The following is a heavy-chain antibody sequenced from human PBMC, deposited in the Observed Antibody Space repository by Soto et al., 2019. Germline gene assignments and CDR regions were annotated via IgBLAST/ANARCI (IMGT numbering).Heavy chain of an antibody. V-gene: IGHV4-59*01. D-gene: IGHD2-15*01. CDR2: MYSSGYT. Sequence: SETLSLTCTVSGDSFSRYKWSWIRQPPGKGLEYIGYMYSSGYTDYNPSLNSRVTMSLDTSKNQYSLKLTSATAADTAVYYCAREWSAFDYWGQGTVVTVSS. CDR1: GDSFSRYK. J-gene: IGHJ4*02. CDR3: AREWSAFDY.